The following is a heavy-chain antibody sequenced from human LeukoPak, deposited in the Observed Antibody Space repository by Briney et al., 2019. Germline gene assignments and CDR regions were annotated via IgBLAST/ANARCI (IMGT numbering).Heavy chain of an antibody. V-gene: IGHV1-2*02. Sequence: GASVKVSCKASGYTFTGYYMHWVRQAPGQGLEWMGWINPNSGGTNYAQKFQGRVTMTRDTSISTAYMELSRLRSDDTAVYYCATTEYYDFWSGYYKSDLGYYGMDVWGQGTTVTVSS. CDR2: INPNSGGT. CDR3: ATTEYYDFWSGYYKSDLGYYGMDV. D-gene: IGHD3-3*01. J-gene: IGHJ6*02. CDR1: GYTFTGYY.